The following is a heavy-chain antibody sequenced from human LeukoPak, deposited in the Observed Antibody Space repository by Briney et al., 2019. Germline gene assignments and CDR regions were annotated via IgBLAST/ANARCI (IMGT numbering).Heavy chain of an antibody. D-gene: IGHD2-2*01. J-gene: IGHJ6*02. CDR2: INPTGGST. V-gene: IGHV1-46*01. Sequence: ASVKVSCKASGYTFTRYDMHWVRQAPGQGLEWMGIINPTGGSTSYAQKFQGRVTMTRDTSTSTVYMELSSLRSEDTAVYYCARDRGYCSSTSCSYYFYGMDVWGQGTTVTVSS. CDR1: GYTFTRYD. CDR3: ARDRGYCSSTSCSYYFYGMDV.